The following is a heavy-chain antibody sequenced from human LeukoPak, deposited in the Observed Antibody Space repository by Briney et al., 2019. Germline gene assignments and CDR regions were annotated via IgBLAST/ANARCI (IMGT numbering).Heavy chain of an antibody. V-gene: IGHV1-2*02. D-gene: IGHD1-26*01. CDR1: GYTFTGYY. CDR3: ARGSIVGATFDYFDY. CDR2: INPNGGGT. Sequence: ASVKVSCKASGYTFTGYYIHWVRQAPGQGLEWMGWINPNGGGTNYAQKFQGRVTMTRDTSISTAYMDLSRLGSDDTAVYYCARGSIVGATFDYFDYWGQGTLVTVSS. J-gene: IGHJ4*02.